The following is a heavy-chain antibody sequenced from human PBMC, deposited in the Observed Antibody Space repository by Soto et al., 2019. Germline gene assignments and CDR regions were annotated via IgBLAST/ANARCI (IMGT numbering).Heavy chain of an antibody. V-gene: IGHV1-8*01. CDR2: MNPNSGNT. Sequence: ASVKVSCKASGYTFTSYDINWVRQATGQGLEWMGWMNPNSGNTGYAQKFQGRITMTRNTSISTAYMELSSLRSEDTAVYYCVRAGTTTRMHSFDSWGQGTLVTVSS. D-gene: IGHD1-1*01. CDR3: VRAGTTTRMHSFDS. J-gene: IGHJ4*02. CDR1: GYTFTSYD.